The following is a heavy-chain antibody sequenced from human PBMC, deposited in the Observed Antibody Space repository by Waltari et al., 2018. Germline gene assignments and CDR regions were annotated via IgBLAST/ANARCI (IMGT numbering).Heavy chain of an antibody. V-gene: IGHV3-30*18. CDR2: ISYDGSNK. D-gene: IGHD2-15*01. CDR3: AKCIVVVVAASPDS. J-gene: IGHJ5*01. CDR1: GFTFRSYG. Sequence: QVQLVESGGGVVQPGRSLRLACAASGFTFRSYGMHWVRPAPGKGLEWVAVISYDGSNKYYADSVKGRFTISRDNSKNTLYQQMNSLRAEDTAVYYCAKCIVVVVAASPDSWGQGTLVTVSS.